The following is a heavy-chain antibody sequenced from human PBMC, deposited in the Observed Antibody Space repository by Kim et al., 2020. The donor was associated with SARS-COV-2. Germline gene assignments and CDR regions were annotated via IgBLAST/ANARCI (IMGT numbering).Heavy chain of an antibody. D-gene: IGHD5-12*01. CDR3: AREGGSSGYDPRGYYYYGMDV. J-gene: IGHJ6*02. CDR1: GGSISSSSYY. Sequence: SETLSLTCTVSGGSISSSSYYWGWIRQPPGKGLEWIGSIYYSGSTYYNPSLKSRVTISVDTSKNQFSLKLSSVTAADTAVYYCAREGGSSGYDPRGYYYYGMDVWGQGTTVTVSS. CDR2: IYYSGST. V-gene: IGHV4-39*07.